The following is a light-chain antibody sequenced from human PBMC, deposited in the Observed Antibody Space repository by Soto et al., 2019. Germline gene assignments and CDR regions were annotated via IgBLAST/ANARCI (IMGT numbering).Light chain of an antibody. Sequence: MQLTQPPSSLSASVGDRVTITCRASQGLSSYLAWYQQKPGKAPKLLIYAASTLQSGVPSRFSGSESGTDFTLTISSLQPEDFATYYCQQSYNTPTTTWTFGQGTKVDI. V-gene: IGKV1-39*01. CDR2: AAS. CDR3: QQSYNTPTTTWT. J-gene: IGKJ1*01. CDR1: QGLSSY.